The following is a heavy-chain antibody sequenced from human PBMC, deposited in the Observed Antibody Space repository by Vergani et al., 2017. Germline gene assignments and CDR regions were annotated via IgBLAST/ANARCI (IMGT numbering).Heavy chain of an antibody. V-gene: IGHV3-30*02. CDR3: AKDHYDFWSGYPNLSPFDL. J-gene: IGHJ2*01. Sequence: QVQLVESGGGVAQPGGSLRLSCVASGFTFSGYGMHWVRQAPGKGLEWVAFIKFDGNIQYYADSVKGRFTISRDNAKNSLYLQMNSLRAEDTALYYCAKDHYDFWSGYPNLSPFDLWGRGTLVTVSS. D-gene: IGHD3-3*01. CDR2: IKFDGNIQ. CDR1: GFTFSGYG.